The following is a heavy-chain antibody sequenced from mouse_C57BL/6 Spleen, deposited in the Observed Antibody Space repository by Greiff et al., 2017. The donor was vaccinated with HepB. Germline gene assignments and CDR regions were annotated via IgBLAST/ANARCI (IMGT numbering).Heavy chain of an antibody. Sequence: EVQLQQSGPELVKPGASVKIPRKASGYTFTDYNMDWVKQSHGKSLEWIGDINPNDGGTIYNQKFKGKATLTVDKSSSTAYMELRSLTSEDTAVYYCAREGSSWNWFAYWGQGTLVTVSA. J-gene: IGHJ3*01. CDR1: GYTFTDYN. D-gene: IGHD1-1*01. CDR3: AREGSSWNWFAY. CDR2: INPNDGGT. V-gene: IGHV1-18*01.